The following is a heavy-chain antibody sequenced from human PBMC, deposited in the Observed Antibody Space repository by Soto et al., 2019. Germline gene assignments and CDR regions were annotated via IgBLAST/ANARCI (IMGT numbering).Heavy chain of an antibody. CDR1: VFPLSPYG. J-gene: IGHJ4*02. D-gene: IGHD2-2*02. CDR3: AKETPAIPEGGIES. V-gene: IGHV3-30*18. CDR2: ISNDGSNT. Sequence: VGSLRLSCASSVFPLSPYGMHCVRHSPGKGLEWVAGISNDGSNTYYGDSVKGRFTISRDNSEKTLYLQMNSLRAADTAVYYCAKETPAIPEGGIESWGQGTLVTVSS.